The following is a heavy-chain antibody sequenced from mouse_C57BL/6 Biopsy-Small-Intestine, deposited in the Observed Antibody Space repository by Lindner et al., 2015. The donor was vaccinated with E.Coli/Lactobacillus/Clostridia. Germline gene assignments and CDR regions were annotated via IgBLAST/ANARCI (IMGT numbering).Heavy chain of an antibody. V-gene: IGHV1-42*01. CDR2: INPTTGGT. CDR1: GYSFTGYY. Sequence: VQLQESGPELVKPGXSVKISCKASGYSFTGYYMNWVKQSPEKSLEWIGEINPTTGGTTYNQKFKAKATLTVDKSSSTAYMQLKSLTSEDSAVYYCARSYYDNLDYWGQGTTLTVSS. J-gene: IGHJ2*01. CDR3: ARSYYDNLDY. D-gene: IGHD2-10*01.